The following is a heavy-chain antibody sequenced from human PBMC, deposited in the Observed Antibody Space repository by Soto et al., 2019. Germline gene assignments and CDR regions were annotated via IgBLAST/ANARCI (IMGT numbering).Heavy chain of an antibody. V-gene: IGHV1-45*02. J-gene: IGHJ5*02. Sequence: SVKVSCKASGYTFTSYAMHWVRQAPGQGLEWMGWIRAYNGNTNYAQKFQDRVTITRDRSMSTAYMELSSLRSEDTAMYYCASGIAAAGTGFDPWGQGTLVTVSS. CDR1: GYTFTSYA. CDR3: ASGIAAAGTGFDP. D-gene: IGHD6-13*01. CDR2: IRAYNGNT.